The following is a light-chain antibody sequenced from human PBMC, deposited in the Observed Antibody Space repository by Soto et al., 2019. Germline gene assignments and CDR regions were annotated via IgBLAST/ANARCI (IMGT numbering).Light chain of an antibody. J-gene: IGKJ1*01. CDR2: LGS. CDR1: QSLLLSNGYNY. CDR3: MQVKQTRT. Sequence: DIVMTQSPLSLPVTPGEPASISCRSSQSLLLSNGYNYVDWYVQKPGQSPQLLIYLGSYRASGVPDRFSGSGSGTDFTLKISRVEAEDVGVYYCMQVKQTRTFGQGTKVDIK. V-gene: IGKV2-28*01.